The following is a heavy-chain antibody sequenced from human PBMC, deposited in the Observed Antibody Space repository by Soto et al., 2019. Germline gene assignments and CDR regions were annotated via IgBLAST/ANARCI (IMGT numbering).Heavy chain of an antibody. CDR3: ARGPTYGDYGEGYYYYGMDV. V-gene: IGHV4-31*03. CDR2: IYYSGST. D-gene: IGHD4-17*01. J-gene: IGHJ6*02. CDR1: GGSISSGGYY. Sequence: PSETLSLTCTVSGGSISSGGYYWSWIRQHPGKGLEWIGYIYYSGSTYYNPSLKSRVTISVDTSKNQFSLKLSSVTAADTAVYYCARGPTYGDYGEGYYYYGMDVWGQGTTVTVSS.